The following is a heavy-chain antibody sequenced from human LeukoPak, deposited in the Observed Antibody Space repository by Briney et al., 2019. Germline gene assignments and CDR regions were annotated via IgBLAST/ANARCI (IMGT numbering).Heavy chain of an antibody. D-gene: IGHD6-19*01. J-gene: IGHJ4*02. CDR2: INPSGGST. CDR3: ARVGNQWLVPSGSYFDY. CDR1: GYTFTSYY. V-gene: IGHV1-46*01. Sequence: ASVKVSCKASGYTFTSYYMHWVRQAPGQGLEWMGIINPSGGSTSYAQKFQGRVTMTRDTSTSTVYMELSSLRSEDTAVYYCARVGNQWLVPSGSYFDYWGQGTLVTVSS.